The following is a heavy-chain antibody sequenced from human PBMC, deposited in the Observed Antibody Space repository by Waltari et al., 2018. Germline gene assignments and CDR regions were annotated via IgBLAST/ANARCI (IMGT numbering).Heavy chain of an antibody. D-gene: IGHD1-26*01. CDR2: IYTSGST. V-gene: IGHV4-61*02. Sequence: QVQLQESGPGLVKPSQPLSLPCTVSGGSISSGSYYWSWIRQPAGKGLEWIGRIYTSGSTNYNPSLKSRVTISVDTSKNQFSLKLSSVTAADTAVYYCASLVGDTSLDYWGQGTLVTVSS. CDR3: ASLVGDTSLDY. CDR1: GGSISSGSYY. J-gene: IGHJ4*02.